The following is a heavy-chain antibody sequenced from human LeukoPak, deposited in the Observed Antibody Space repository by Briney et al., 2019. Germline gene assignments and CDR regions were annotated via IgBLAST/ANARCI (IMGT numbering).Heavy chain of an antibody. Sequence: GASVKVSCKASGYTFTSYGISWVRQAPGQGLEWMGWISAYNGNTNYAQKLQGRVTMTTDTSTSTAYMELRSLRSDDTAVYYCARKIMYYDSSGYYPNDAFDIWGQGTMVTVSS. J-gene: IGHJ3*02. CDR2: ISAYNGNT. CDR3: ARKIMYYDSSGYYPNDAFDI. CDR1: GYTFTSYG. D-gene: IGHD3-22*01. V-gene: IGHV1-18*01.